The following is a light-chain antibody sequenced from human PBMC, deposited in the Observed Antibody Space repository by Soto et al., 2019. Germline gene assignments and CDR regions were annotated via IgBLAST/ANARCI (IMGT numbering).Light chain of an antibody. CDR3: QHYYTVPVT. CDR1: QTVLRSSNNKNH. J-gene: IGKJ5*01. CDR2: WAA. V-gene: IGKV4-1*01. Sequence: DIVMTQSPDSLAVSLGERATINCKSSQTVLRSSNNKNHLAWYQQKPEQPPKLLISWAATRESGVPDRCRGSGSGTDFTLTIRSLQAEDVAVYYCQHYYTVPVTFGQGTRLEMK.